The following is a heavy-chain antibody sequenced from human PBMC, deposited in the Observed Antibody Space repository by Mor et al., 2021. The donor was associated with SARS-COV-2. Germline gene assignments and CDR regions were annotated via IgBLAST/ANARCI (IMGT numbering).Heavy chain of an antibody. D-gene: IGHD1-26*01. V-gene: IGHV3-30*02. Sequence: EGRDKDYADSVKGRFTISRDNSMNTLYLQMNSLRPEDTAVYYCAKVGLWEIPSHDFDFWGNGKIVTVFS. CDR2: EGRDK. J-gene: IGHJ3*01. CDR3: AKVGLWEIPSHDFDF.